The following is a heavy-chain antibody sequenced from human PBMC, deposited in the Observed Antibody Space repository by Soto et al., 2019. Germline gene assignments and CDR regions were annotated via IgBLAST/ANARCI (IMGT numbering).Heavy chain of an antibody. V-gene: IGHV3-21*01. D-gene: IGHD4-17*01. CDR2: ISSSSSYI. Sequence: EVQLVESGGGLVKPGGSLRLSCAASGFTFSSYSMNWVHQAPGKGLEWVSSISSSSSYIYYADSVKGRFTISRDNAKNSLYLQMNSLRAEDTAVYYCARKGYGDYGGMDVWGPGTTVTVSS. CDR1: GFTFSSYS. J-gene: IGHJ6*02. CDR3: ARKGYGDYGGMDV.